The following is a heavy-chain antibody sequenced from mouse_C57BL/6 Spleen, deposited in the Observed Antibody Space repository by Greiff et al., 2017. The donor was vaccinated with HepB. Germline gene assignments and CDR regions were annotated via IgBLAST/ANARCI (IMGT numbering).Heavy chain of an antibody. J-gene: IGHJ1*03. V-gene: IGHV5-16*01. CDR2: INYDGSST. CDR1: GFTFSDYY. D-gene: IGHD4-1*01. Sequence: EVMLVESEGGLVQPGSSMKLSCTASGFTFSDYYMAWVRQVPEKGLEWVANINYDGSSTYYLDSLKSRFIISRDNAKNILYLQMSSLKSEDTATYYCARVELGQGGYWYFDVWGTGTTVTVSS. CDR3: ARVELGQGGYWYFDV.